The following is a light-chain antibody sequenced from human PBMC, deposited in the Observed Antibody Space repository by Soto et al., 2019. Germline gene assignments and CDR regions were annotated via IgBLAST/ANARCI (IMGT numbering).Light chain of an antibody. V-gene: IGKV1-5*03. CDR1: QSISSW. Sequence: DIQMTQSPSTLSASVGDRVTITCRASQSISSWLAWYQQKPGKAPKLLIYKASSLESGVPSRFSGSGSGTEFTLTISGLQHDDFATYYCQQYNSHAWTFGQGTKVEIK. J-gene: IGKJ1*01. CDR2: KAS. CDR3: QQYNSHAWT.